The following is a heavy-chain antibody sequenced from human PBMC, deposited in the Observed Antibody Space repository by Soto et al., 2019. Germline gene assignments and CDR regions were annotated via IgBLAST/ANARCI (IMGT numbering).Heavy chain of an antibody. CDR2: INGGSGKT. CDR3: ARDRWNYPDACDI. Sequence: QVQLVQAGAEVKKPGASVKVSCRASGFTFTLYSMQWVRQAPGQRLEWMGWINGGSGKTKYSKKFQGRVTIARNTPASTAYMEVSSLRSEDTAVYYCARDRWNYPDACDIWGQGPMVTVSS. CDR1: GFTFTLYS. V-gene: IGHV1-3*01. J-gene: IGHJ3*02. D-gene: IGHD1-7*01.